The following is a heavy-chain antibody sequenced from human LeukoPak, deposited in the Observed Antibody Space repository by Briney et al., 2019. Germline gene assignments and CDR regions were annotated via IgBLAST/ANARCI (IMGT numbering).Heavy chain of an antibody. CDR3: ARDGVGYYDSSGYYLFDY. CDR1: GGTFSSYA. D-gene: IGHD3-22*01. CDR2: IIPIFGTA. Sequence: SVKVSCXASGGTFSSYAISWVRQAPGQGLEWVGRIIPIFGTANYAQKFQGRVTITMDESTSTAYMELSSLRSEDTAVYYCARDGVGYYDSSGYYLFDYWGQGTLVTVSS. V-gene: IGHV1-69*05. J-gene: IGHJ4*02.